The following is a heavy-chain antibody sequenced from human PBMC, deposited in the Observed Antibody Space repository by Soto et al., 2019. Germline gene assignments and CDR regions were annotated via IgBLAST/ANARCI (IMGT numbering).Heavy chain of an antibody. J-gene: IGHJ4*02. CDR2: ISAYNGNT. D-gene: IGHD6-13*01. V-gene: IGHV1-18*01. CDR3: ARSLGSSSWYDY. CDR1: GYTFSSYG. Sequence: QVQLVQYGAEVKKPGASVKVSCKASGYTFSSYGISWVRQAPGQGLQWVGWISAYNGNTNYAQKLQGRVTMTRDTSTTTAYMELRSLRSDDTAVYYCARSLGSSSWYDYWGQGNLVTVSS.